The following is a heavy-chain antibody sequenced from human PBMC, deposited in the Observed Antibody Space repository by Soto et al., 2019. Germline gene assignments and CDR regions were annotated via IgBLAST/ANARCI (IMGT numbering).Heavy chain of an antibody. CDR3: AKGQISKAYYYDSSGYYNSSYYYYGMDV. J-gene: IGHJ6*02. CDR2: INHSGST. V-gene: IGHV4-34*01. CDR1: GGSFSGYY. D-gene: IGHD3-22*01. Sequence: SETLSLTCAVYGGSFSGYYWSWIRQPPGKGLEWIGEINHSGSTNYNPSLKSRVTISVDTSKNQFSLKLSSVTAADTAVYYCAKGQISKAYYYDSSGYYNSSYYYYGMDVWGQGTTVTVSS.